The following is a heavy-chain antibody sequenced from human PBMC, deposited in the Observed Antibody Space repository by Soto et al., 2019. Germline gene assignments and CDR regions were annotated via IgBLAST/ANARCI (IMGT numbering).Heavy chain of an antibody. CDR3: ARGLRRYCGGECSWYMDV. J-gene: IGHJ6*03. Sequence: EVQLVESGGGLVQPGGSLRLSCAPSGFTFSTYWMHWVRQGPGKGLLWLSRISSDGSSASYADSVKGRFTISRDNAKNTLYLQMNSLRAEDTAVYYCARGLRRYCGGECSWYMDVWGKGTTVTVSS. D-gene: IGHD2-21*01. CDR1: GFTFSTYW. V-gene: IGHV3-74*01. CDR2: ISSDGSSA.